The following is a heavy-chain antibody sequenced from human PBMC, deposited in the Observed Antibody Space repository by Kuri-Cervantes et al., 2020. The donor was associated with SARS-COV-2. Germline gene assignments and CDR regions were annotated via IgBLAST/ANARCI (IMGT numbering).Heavy chain of an antibody. D-gene: IGHD1-26*01. Sequence: SGPTLVKPTQTLTLTCTFSGFSVSTSGRCVSWIRQPPGKALEWLARIDWDDDKYYSTSLKTRLTISKDTSKSQVVLTMTNMDPVDTATYYCARMANSGSANWFDPWGQGTLVTVSS. V-gene: IGHV2-70*11. J-gene: IGHJ5*02. CDR1: GFSVSTSGRC. CDR3: ARMANSGSANWFDP. CDR2: IDWDDDK.